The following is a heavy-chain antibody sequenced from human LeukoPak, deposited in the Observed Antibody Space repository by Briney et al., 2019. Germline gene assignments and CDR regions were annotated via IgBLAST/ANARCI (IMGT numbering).Heavy chain of an antibody. Sequence: GESLKISCKGYIYSFTSYWIGWVRQMPGKGLEWMGIINPADSDTRYSPSFQGQVTISTGKSISTAYLQWSSLKASDTAMYYCARLGDYGMGVWGQGTTVAVSS. J-gene: IGHJ6*02. V-gene: IGHV5-51*01. CDR3: ARLGDYGMGV. CDR1: IYSFTSYW. CDR2: INPADSDT.